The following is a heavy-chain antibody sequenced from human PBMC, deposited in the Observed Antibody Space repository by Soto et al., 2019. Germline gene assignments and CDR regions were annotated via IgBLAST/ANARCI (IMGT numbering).Heavy chain of an antibody. Sequence: LQLEVSGSGLVRPSQTLSLTCAVSGGSISSGGYSWNWIRQPPGKGLEWIGYIYHSGSTLYNPSLRSRVTISVDKSKNQFSLKLTSVTAADTAVYYCARDQLEGNWFDPWGQGTLVTVSS. J-gene: IGHJ5*02. V-gene: IGHV4-30-2*01. CDR2: IYHSGST. CDR3: ARDQLEGNWFDP. CDR1: GGSISSGGYS. D-gene: IGHD1-1*01.